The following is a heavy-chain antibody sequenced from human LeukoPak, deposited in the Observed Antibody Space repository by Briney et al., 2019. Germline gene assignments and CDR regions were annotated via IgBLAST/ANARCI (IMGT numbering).Heavy chain of an antibody. D-gene: IGHD3-22*01. CDR3: AKAGHYYDTSGYYLVD. Sequence: KPGGSLRLSCAASGFTFSSYSMNWVRQAPGKGLEWVSSISSSSSYIYYADSVKGRFTISRDNAKNSLYLQMNSLRAEDTAVYYCAKAGHYYDTSGYYLVDWGQGTLVTVSS. CDR1: GFTFSSYS. J-gene: IGHJ4*02. CDR2: ISSSSSYI. V-gene: IGHV3-21*01.